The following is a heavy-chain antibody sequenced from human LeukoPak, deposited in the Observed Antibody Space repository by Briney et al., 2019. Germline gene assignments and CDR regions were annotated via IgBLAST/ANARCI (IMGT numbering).Heavy chain of an antibody. D-gene: IGHD4-17*01. CDR1: GYTFTEYY. CDR3: ATVGDLPFDY. J-gene: IGHJ4*02. V-gene: IGHV1-69-2*01. Sequence: ASVKISCKVSGYTFTEYYMHWVQQAPGKGLEWMGLVDPEDGETIYAEKFQGRVTITADTSTDTAYMELSSLRSEDTAVYYCATVGDLPFDYWGPRTLVTVSS. CDR2: VDPEDGET.